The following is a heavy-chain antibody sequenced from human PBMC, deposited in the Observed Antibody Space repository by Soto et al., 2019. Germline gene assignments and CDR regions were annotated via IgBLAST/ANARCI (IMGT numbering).Heavy chain of an antibody. Sequence: GASVKVSCKASGYTFTSYGISWVRQAPGQGLEWMGWISAYNGNTNYAQKLQGRVTMTTDTSTSTAYMELRSLRSDDTAVYYCARDFFGVVITPARPFDYWGQGTLVTVSS. V-gene: IGHV1-18*01. D-gene: IGHD3-3*01. CDR3: ARDFFGVVITPARPFDY. J-gene: IGHJ4*02. CDR1: GYTFTSYG. CDR2: ISAYNGNT.